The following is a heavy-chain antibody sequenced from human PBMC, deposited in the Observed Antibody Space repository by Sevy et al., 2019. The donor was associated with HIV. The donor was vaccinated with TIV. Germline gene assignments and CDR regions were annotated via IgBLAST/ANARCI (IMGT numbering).Heavy chain of an antibody. J-gene: IGHJ6*02. CDR3: ARHGYGYGCHALLDYYYGMDV. CDR2: INWNGGST. D-gene: IGHD5-18*01. CDR1: GFTFDDYG. V-gene: IGHV3-20*04. Sequence: GGSLRLSCAASGFTFDDYGMSWVRQAPGKGLEWVSGINWNGGSTGYADSVKGRFTISSDNAKNSLYLQVNSMRAEDTALYYCARHGYGYGCHALLDYYYGMDVWGQGTTVTVSS.